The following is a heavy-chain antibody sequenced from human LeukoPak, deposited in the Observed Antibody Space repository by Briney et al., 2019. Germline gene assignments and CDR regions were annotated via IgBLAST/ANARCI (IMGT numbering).Heavy chain of an antibody. V-gene: IGHV3-7*03. J-gene: IGHJ2*01. CDR2: IKQDGSEK. CDR1: GFTFSSYW. CDR3: ATDIVVVPGLTDWYFDL. Sequence: GGSLRLSCAASGFTFSSYWMSWVRQAPGEGLEWVANIKQDGSEKYYVDSVKGRFTISRDNAKNSLYLQMNSLRAEDTAVYYCATDIVVVPGLTDWYFDLWGRGTLVTVSS. D-gene: IGHD2-2*01.